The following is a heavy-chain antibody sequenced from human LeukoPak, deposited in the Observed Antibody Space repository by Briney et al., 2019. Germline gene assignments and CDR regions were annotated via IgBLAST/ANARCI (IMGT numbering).Heavy chain of an antibody. CDR1: GGSISSSNW. Sequence: PSETLSLTCAVSGGSISSSNWWSWFRHPPGKEREWIGEIYHSGSTNYNPSLKSRVTISVDKSNNQFSLKLSSVTAADTAVYYCARDPGIAAAGTDYWGQRTLVTVSS. CDR2: IYHSGST. V-gene: IGHV4-4*02. CDR3: ARDPGIAAAGTDY. J-gene: IGHJ4*02. D-gene: IGHD6-13*01.